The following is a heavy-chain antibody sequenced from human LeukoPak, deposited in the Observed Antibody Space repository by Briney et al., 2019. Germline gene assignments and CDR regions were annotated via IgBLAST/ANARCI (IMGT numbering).Heavy chain of an antibody. CDR3: ARDLYDFWSGSSVGMDV. J-gene: IGHJ6*02. Sequence: SETLSLTCTVSGGSISSYYWSWIRQPPGKGLEWIGYIYYSGTTNYNPSLKSRVTMSVDTSKNQFSLKLSSVTAADTAVYYCARDLYDFWSGSSVGMDVWGQGTTVTVSS. V-gene: IGHV4-59*12. CDR1: GGSISSYY. CDR2: IYYSGTT. D-gene: IGHD3-3*01.